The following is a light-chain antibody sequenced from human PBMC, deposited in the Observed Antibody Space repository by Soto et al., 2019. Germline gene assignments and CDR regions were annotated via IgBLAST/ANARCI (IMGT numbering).Light chain of an antibody. V-gene: IGKV2-28*01. CDR1: QSLLHSNGYNY. J-gene: IGKJ5*01. CDR2: LGS. CDR3: MQALQPLPVT. Sequence: DIVMTQSPLSLPVTPGEPASISCRSSQSLLHSNGYNYLDWYLQKLGQSPQLLIYLGSNRASGVPDRFSGSGSGTHFTLKISRVEAEDVGVYYCMQALQPLPVTFGQGTRLEIK.